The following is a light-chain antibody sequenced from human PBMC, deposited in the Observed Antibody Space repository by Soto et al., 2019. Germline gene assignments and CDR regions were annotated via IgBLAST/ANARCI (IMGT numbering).Light chain of an antibody. V-gene: IGLV2-8*01. CDR2: EVS. CDR3: SSYVGSNNLI. Sequence: QSALTQPPSASGSPGQSVTISCTGTSSDVGGFNYVSWYQQHPGKAPRLMIYEVSKRPSGVPDRFLGSKSGNMASLTVSGLQAEDEADYYCSSYVGSNNLIFGGGTQLTVL. CDR1: SSDVGGFNY. J-gene: IGLJ2*01.